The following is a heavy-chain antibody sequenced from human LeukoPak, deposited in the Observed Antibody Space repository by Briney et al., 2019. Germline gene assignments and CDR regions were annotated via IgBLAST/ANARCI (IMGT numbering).Heavy chain of an antibody. Sequence: SETLSLTCTVSGGSISSSSYYWGWIRQPPGKGLEWIGSIYYSGSTYYNPSLKSRVTISVDTSKNQFSLKLSSVTAADTAVYYCARSYCGGDCYSSFDYWGQGTLVTVSS. J-gene: IGHJ4*02. CDR2: IYYSGST. D-gene: IGHD2-21*02. CDR1: GGSISSSSYY. CDR3: ARSYCGGDCYSSFDY. V-gene: IGHV4-39*01.